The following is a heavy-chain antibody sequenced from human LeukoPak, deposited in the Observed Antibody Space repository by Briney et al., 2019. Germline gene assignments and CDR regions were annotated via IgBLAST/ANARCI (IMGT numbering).Heavy chain of an antibody. CDR3: AKDLSSSWYAGGVY. V-gene: IGHV3-23*01. Sequence: HSGGSLRLSCAASGFTFSSYAMSWVRQAPGKGLEWVSAISGSGGSTYYADSVKGRFTISRDNSKNTLYLQMNSLRAEDTAVYYCAKDLSSSWYAGGVYWGQGTLVTVSS. D-gene: IGHD6-13*01. CDR1: GFTFSSYA. J-gene: IGHJ4*02. CDR2: ISGSGGST.